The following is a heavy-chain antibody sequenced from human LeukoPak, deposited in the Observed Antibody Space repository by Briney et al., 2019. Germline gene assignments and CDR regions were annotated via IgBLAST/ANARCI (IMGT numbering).Heavy chain of an antibody. CDR1: GYSFTSYW. V-gene: IGHV5-51*01. CDR2: ISPGDSKT. J-gene: IGHJ4*02. D-gene: IGHD5-12*01. Sequence: GESLKVSCKCSGYSFTSYWIGWVRQMPGKGLEWMGIISPGDSKTIYSPSFQVQVTISADKSISTAYLQWSRLKASGTAMYYCARLRGSGYDRFDYWGQGTLVTVSS. CDR3: ARLRGSGYDRFDY.